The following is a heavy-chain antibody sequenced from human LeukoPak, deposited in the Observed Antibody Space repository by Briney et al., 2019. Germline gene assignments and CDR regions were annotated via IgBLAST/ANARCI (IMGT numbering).Heavy chain of an antibody. CDR2: IYHSGST. V-gene: IGHV4-38-2*02. CDR3: ARSPDLGYGDPYVFDY. CDR1: GYSISSDYY. Sequence: SETLSLTCTVSGYSISSDYYWGWIRQPPGKGLEWIGSIYHSGSTYYNPSLKSRVTISIDTSKNQFSLKLSSVTAADTAVYYCARSPDLGYGDPYVFDYWGQGPLVTVSS. J-gene: IGHJ4*02. D-gene: IGHD4-17*01.